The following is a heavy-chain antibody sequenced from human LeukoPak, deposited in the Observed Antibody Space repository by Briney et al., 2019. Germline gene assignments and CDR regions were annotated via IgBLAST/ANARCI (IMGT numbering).Heavy chain of an antibody. D-gene: IGHD2-2*01. Sequence: ASVKVSCKASGYTFTGYYMHWVRQAPGQGLEWMGWINPNSGGTNYAQKFQGRVTMTRDTSISTAYMELSRLRSDDTAVYYCARSYPRVAVVPAARNFDYWGQGTLVTVSS. V-gene: IGHV1-2*02. CDR2: INPNSGGT. J-gene: IGHJ4*02. CDR3: ARSYPRVAVVPAARNFDY. CDR1: GYTFTGYY.